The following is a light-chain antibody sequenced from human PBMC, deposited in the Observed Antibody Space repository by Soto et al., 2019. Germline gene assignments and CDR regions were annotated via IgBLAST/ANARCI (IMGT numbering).Light chain of an antibody. V-gene: IGKV3-20*01. CDR3: QQYGSSPRT. CDR1: QSVTSSY. J-gene: IGKJ1*01. Sequence: EIVLTQSPGTLSLSPGERATLSCRASQSVTSSYLAWYQQKPGQAPRLLIYGASTRATGIPDRFNGSGSGPDFTLTISRLEPEDFAVYYCQQYGSSPRTFGQGTKVEIK. CDR2: GAS.